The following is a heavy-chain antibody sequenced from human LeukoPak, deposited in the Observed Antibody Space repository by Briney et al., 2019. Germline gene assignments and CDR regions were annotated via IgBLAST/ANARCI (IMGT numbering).Heavy chain of an antibody. CDR1: GFTFSSYA. CDR3: AKSSSSWYLGLVDY. D-gene: IGHD6-13*01. Sequence: PGGSLRLSCAASGFTFSSYAMSWVRQAPGKGLEWVSAISGSGGSTYYADSVKGRFTISRDNSKNTLYQQMNSLRAEDTAVYYCAKSSSSWYLGLVDYWGQGTLVTVSS. CDR2: ISGSGGST. V-gene: IGHV3-23*01. J-gene: IGHJ4*02.